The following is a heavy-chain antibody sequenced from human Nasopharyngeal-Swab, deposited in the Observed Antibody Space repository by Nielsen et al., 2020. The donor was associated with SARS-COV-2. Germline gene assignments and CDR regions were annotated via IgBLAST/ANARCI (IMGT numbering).Heavy chain of an antibody. CDR1: GMTFSRFW. V-gene: IGHV3-7*03. CDR2: INPDGSEK. D-gene: IGHD2-15*01. Sequence: GGSLRRYCAASGMTFSRFWMTWVRQLPGKGLEWVANINPDGSEKYYLDSVEGRFTISRDNARNSLFLQMNSLRPEDTGVYYCADPPTPGLWGQGTLVTVSS. J-gene: IGHJ4*02. CDR3: ADPPTPGL.